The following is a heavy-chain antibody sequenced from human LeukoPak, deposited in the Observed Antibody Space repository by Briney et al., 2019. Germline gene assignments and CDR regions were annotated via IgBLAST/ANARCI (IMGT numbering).Heavy chain of an antibody. CDR3: ARGFQGGDGYNSHSFDY. J-gene: IGHJ4*02. V-gene: IGHV3-33*01. Sequence: PGGSLRLSCAASGFTFSSYGMHWVRQAPGKGLEWVAVIWYDGSNKYYADSVKGRFTISRDNSKNTLYLQMNSLRAEDTAVYYCARGFQGGDGYNSHSFDYWGQGTLVTVFS. CDR2: IWYDGSNK. CDR1: GFTFSSYG. D-gene: IGHD5-24*01.